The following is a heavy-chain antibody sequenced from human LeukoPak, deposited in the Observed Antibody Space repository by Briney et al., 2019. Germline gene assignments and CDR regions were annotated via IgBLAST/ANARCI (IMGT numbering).Heavy chain of an antibody. Sequence: ASVKVSCKASGYTFTGYYMHWVRQAPGQGLERMGWINPNSGGTNYAQKFQGRVTMTRDTSISTAYMELSRLRSDDTAVYYCASSIYYGDVSFDYWGQGTLVTVSS. V-gene: IGHV1-2*02. D-gene: IGHD4-17*01. CDR1: GYTFTGYY. CDR2: INPNSGGT. J-gene: IGHJ4*02. CDR3: ASSIYYGDVSFDY.